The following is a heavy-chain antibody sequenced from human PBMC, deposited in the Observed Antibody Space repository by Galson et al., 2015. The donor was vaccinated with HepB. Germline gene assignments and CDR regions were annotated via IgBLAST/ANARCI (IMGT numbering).Heavy chain of an antibody. CDR2: IIPIFGTT. D-gene: IGHD4-17*01. CDR3: ARHQDYEDWFGP. V-gene: IGHV1-69*06. Sequence: SVKVSCKAFGDAFSTNGISWVRQAPGQGLEWMGRIIPIFGTTNFAQKFQGRVTITADKSTSTVYMELSSLRSEDTAVYYCARHQDYEDWFGPWGQGILVTVSS. J-gene: IGHJ5*02. CDR1: GDAFSTNG.